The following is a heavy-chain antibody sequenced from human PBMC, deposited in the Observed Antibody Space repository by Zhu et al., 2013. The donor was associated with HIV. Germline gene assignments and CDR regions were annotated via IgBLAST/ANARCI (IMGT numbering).Heavy chain of an antibody. Sequence: EVQLVESGGGLVQPGGSLRLSCAASGFTFSSYSMNWVRQAPGKGLEWVSYISSSSSTIYYADSVKGRFTISRDNAKNSLYLQMNSLRAEDTAVYYCAREDGATMVRGESHDAFDIWGQGTMVTVSS. J-gene: IGHJ3*02. V-gene: IGHV3-48*04. CDR1: GFTFSSYS. CDR3: AREDGATMVRGESHDAFDI. D-gene: IGHD3-10*01. CDR2: ISSSSSTI.